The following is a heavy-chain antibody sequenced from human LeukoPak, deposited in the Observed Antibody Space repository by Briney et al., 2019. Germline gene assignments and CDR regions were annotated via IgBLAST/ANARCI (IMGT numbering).Heavy chain of an antibody. V-gene: IGHV3-48*02. D-gene: IGHD1-26*01. CDR3: VRRVVGAMPFDY. CDR2: ITTSSSEI. J-gene: IGHJ4*02. Sequence: GGSLRLSCAASGFTFSSYSMNWVRQAPGKGLEWISYITTSSSEIYYADSVKGRFTISRDNAKNSLYLQMYSLRDEDTAVYYCVRRVVGAMPFDYWSQGTLVTVSS. CDR1: GFTFSSYS.